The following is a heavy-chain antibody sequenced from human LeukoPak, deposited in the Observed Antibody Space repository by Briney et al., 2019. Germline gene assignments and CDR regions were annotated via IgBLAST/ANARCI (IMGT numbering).Heavy chain of an antibody. CDR1: GGTFSSYA. D-gene: IGHD3-10*01. V-gene: IGHV1-69*01. CDR3: ARDKLLWFGESHRLTDYYGMDV. J-gene: IGHJ6*04. CDR2: IIPIFGTA. Sequence: ASVKVSCKASGGTFSSYAISWVRQAPGQGLEWMGGIIPIFGTANYAQKFQGRDTITADESTSTAFMELSSLRSEDTAVYYCARDKLLWFGESHRLTDYYGMDVWGKGTTVTVSS.